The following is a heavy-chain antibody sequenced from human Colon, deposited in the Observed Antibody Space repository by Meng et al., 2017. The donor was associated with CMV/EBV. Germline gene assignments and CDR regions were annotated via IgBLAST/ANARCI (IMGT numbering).Heavy chain of an antibody. CDR2: ISSDSAYI. J-gene: IGHJ6*02. Sequence: GESLKISCAGSGFTFSSYSLNWVRQAPGRGLEWVASISSDSAYISYADSVKGRFIISRDNAKNSLYLQMNSLRGEDTAFYFCARDFITNLGVAYRPSYHYHGMDVWGQGTTVTVSS. CDR1: GFTFSSYS. V-gene: IGHV3-21*06. D-gene: IGHD3-3*01. CDR3: ARDFITNLGVAYRPSYHYHGMDV.